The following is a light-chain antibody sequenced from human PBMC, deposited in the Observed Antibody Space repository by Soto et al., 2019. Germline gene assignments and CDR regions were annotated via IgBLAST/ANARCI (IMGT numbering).Light chain of an antibody. Sequence: DIQMTQSPSTLSASVGDGVTITGRASQNIGSWLAWYQQKPGEAPKLLISKATNLQSGVPLRFSGSGSGTDFSLTISSLQPVDSATYFCQQYNDFQYSFGPGTKLDI. CDR2: KAT. V-gene: IGKV1-5*03. J-gene: IGKJ2*01. CDR1: QNIGSW. CDR3: QQYNDFQYS.